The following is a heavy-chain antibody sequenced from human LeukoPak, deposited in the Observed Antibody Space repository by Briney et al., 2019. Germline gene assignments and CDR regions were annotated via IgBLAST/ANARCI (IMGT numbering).Heavy chain of an antibody. V-gene: IGHV3-30*02. CDR2: IQSNGNEK. J-gene: IGHJ4*02. Sequence: QPGGSLRLSCAVSGFTFSDYAMHWVRQAPGKGLEWAASIQSNGNEKYSSDSLKGRFTISRDNSKNTLYLQMNTVRPEDTAVFYCARGVTSWPQGPYHFDYWGQGILITVSS. CDR3: ARGVTSWPQGPYHFDY. D-gene: IGHD2-2*01. CDR1: GFTFSDYA.